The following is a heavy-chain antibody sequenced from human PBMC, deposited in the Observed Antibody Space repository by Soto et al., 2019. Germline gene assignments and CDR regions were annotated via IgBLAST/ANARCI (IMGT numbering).Heavy chain of an antibody. CDR3: ARSSSPSIPAHRPV. CDR1: GFSFSDYY. V-gene: IGHV3-23*01. D-gene: IGHD6-6*01. Sequence: GGSLRLSCTASGFSFSDYYMSWIRQAPGKGLEWVSYISDSGGTSYYADSVKGRFTISRDNSKNTLYLQMNSLRAEDTAVYYCARSSSPSIPAHRPVRGQGTTVTGSS. CDR2: ISDSGGTS. J-gene: IGHJ6*02.